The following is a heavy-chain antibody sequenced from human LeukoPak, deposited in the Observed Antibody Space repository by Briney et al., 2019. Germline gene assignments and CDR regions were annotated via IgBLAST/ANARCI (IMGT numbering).Heavy chain of an antibody. D-gene: IGHD2-2*01. CDR1: GGSISSSSYY. CDR2: IYYSGST. J-gene: IGHJ6*02. V-gene: IGHV4-39*01. Sequence: SETLSLTCTVSGGSISSSSYYWGWIRQPPGKGLEWIGSIYYSGSTYYNPSLKSRVTISVDTSKNQFSLKLSSVTAADTAVYYCARQGVSSCAFAGRLCYYYGMDVWGQGTTVTVSS. CDR3: ARQGVSSCAFAGRLCYYYGMDV.